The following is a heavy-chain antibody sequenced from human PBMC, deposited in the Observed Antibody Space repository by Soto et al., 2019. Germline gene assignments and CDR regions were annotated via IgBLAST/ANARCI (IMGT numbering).Heavy chain of an antibody. D-gene: IGHD2-2*01. Sequence: GASVKVSCKASGYTFTSYGISWVRQAPGQGLEWMGWISAYNGNTNYAQKLQGRVTMTTDTSTSTAYMELRSLRSDDTAVYYCARVVQAAMLMKGGWFDPWGQGTLVTVSS. CDR3: ARVVQAAMLMKGGWFDP. CDR2: ISAYNGNT. CDR1: GYTFTSYG. J-gene: IGHJ5*02. V-gene: IGHV1-18*01.